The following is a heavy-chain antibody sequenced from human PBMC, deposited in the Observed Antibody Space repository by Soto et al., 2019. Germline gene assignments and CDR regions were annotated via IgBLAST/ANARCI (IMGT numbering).Heavy chain of an antibody. Sequence: ASVKVSCKASGYTFTGYYMHWVRQAPGQGLEWMGWINPNSGGTNYAQKFQGWVTMTRDTSISTAYMELSRLRSDDTAVYYCARAEDDGITIFVVVNLQRMQFDPRCQGSPLTVS. CDR3: ARAEDDGITIFVVVNLQRMQFDP. J-gene: IGHJ5*02. V-gene: IGHV1-2*04. CDR1: GYTFTGYY. D-gene: IGHD3-3*01. CDR2: INPNSGGT.